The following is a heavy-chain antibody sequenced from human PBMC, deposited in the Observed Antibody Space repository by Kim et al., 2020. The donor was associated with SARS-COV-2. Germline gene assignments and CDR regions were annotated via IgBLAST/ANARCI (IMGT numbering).Heavy chain of an antibody. Sequence: GGSLRLSCAASGFTFSGSWMSWVRQAPGKGLEWVANIKQDGSDKYYVESVKGRFTXXRDXXXSSLYLQMHSLRAEDTXXYXXXTRXNFNPGVWGXGTMVTVSS. CDR2: IKQDGSDK. D-gene: IGHD1-20*01. V-gene: IGHV3-7*01. J-gene: IGHJ3*01. CDR1: GFTFSGSW. CDR3: XTRXNFNPGV.